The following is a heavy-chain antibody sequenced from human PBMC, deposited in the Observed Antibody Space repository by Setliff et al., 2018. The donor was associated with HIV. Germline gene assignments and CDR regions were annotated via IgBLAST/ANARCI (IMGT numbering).Heavy chain of an antibody. CDR3: ARPHSSRGGGAWFDS. Sequence: PSETLSLTCTVSGGSITGGNYYWGWIRQPPGKGLEWIGNIHNGRDLYSNPSLTSRLTISVDTSKNQAYLKTRSATATDTAVYHCARPHSSRGGGAWFDSWGQGTLVTVSS. CDR2: IHNGRDL. V-gene: IGHV4-39*01. J-gene: IGHJ5*01. D-gene: IGHD4-4*01. CDR1: GGSITGGNYY.